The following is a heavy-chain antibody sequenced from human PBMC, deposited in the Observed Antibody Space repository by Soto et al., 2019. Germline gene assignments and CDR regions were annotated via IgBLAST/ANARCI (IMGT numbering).Heavy chain of an antibody. D-gene: IGHD1-1*01. CDR3: TTTGTIDY. CDR2: IKSNADGGTI. J-gene: IGHJ4*02. V-gene: IGHV3-15*01. Sequence: GSLRLSSAASRXPVGNACISWIRQAPGKGLEWVGGIKSNADGGTIYYAAPVKGRFTISRDDSKNMVYLQMNSLKSEDTAVYYCTTTGTIDYWGQGPMGTVPS. CDR1: RXPVGNAC.